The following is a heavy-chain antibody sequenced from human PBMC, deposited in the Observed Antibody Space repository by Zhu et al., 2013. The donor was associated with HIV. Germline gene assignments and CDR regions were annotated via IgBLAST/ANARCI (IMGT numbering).Heavy chain of an antibody. CDR2: IVVGSGNT. D-gene: IGHD1-26*01. Sequence: QMQLVQSGPEVKKPGTSVKVSCKASGFTFTSSAMQWVRQARGQRLEWIGWIVVGSGNTNYAQKFQERVTITRDMSTSTAYMELSSLRSEDTAVYYCAGDYSGSYYVQPXLVLTYGSRYVGRDRNGPYVPTVLLRKGVHVPDP. CDR1: GFTFTSSA. J-gene: IGHJ5*02. V-gene: IGHV1-58*02. CDR3: AGDYSGSYYVQPXLVLTYGSRYVGRDRNGPYVPTVLLRKGVHVPDP.